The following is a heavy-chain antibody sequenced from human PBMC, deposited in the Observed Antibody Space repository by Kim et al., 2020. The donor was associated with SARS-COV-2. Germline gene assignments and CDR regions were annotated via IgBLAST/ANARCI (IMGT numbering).Heavy chain of an antibody. Sequence: ASVKVSCKASGYTFAPYGINWVRQAPGQGLEWMGSISTNTGHPTYAQGFTGRFVFSLDTSVSTAYLQITSLNTEDTAVYYCTRTRKPAGSPHFFDYWGQG. J-gene: IGHJ4*02. CDR2: ISTNTGHP. CDR1: GYTFAPYG. V-gene: IGHV7-4-1*02. CDR3: TRTRKPAGSPHFFDY.